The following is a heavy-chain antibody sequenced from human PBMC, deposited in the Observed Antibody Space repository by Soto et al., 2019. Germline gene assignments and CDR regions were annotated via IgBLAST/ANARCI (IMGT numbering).Heavy chain of an antibody. V-gene: IGHV3-66*01. J-gene: IGHJ5*02. D-gene: IGHD2-15*01. CDR3: VKDAYCTGGTCYWGWFDP. CDR1: GFTVSSNY. CDR2: IYSGGST. Sequence: GGSLRLSCAASGFTVSSNYMSWVRQAPGKGLEWVSVIYSGGSTYYADSVKGRFTISRDNSKNTLYLQMNSLRAEDTAVYYCVKDAYCTGGTCYWGWFDPWGQGTLVTVSS.